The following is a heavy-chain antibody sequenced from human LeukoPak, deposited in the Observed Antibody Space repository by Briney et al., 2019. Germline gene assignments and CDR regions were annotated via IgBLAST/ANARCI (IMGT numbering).Heavy chain of an antibody. Sequence: ASVKVSCKASGYTFTNYDIHWVRQAPGQGLEWMGWISAYNGNTNYAQKLQGRVTVTADTSTTTAYMELRSLRSGDTAVYYCARDGVDTDSSRPFDYWGQGSLVTVSS. CDR1: GYTFTNYD. J-gene: IGHJ4*02. V-gene: IGHV1-18*01. CDR3: ARDGVDTDSSRPFDY. CDR2: ISAYNGNT. D-gene: IGHD3-22*01.